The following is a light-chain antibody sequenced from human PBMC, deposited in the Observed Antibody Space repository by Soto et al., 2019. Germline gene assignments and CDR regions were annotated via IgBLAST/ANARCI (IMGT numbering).Light chain of an antibody. Sequence: QSVLTQPPSVSGAPGQRVTIPCTGSSSNIGAPYDVHWYQQLPGTAPKLLIYGNNNRPSGVPDRFSGSKSGTSASLAITGLQAEDEADYYCQAYDSRLSGSVFGGGTKLTVL. CDR3: QAYDSRLSGSV. V-gene: IGLV1-40*01. CDR1: SSNIGAPYD. CDR2: GNN. J-gene: IGLJ3*02.